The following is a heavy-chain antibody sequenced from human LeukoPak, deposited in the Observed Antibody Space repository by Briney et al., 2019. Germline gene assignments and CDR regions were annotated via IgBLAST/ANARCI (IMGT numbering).Heavy chain of an antibody. Sequence: GESLKISCKGSGYRFTSYWIGWVRQMPGKGLEWMGIIYPGDSDPRYSPSFQGQVTISADKSISTAYLQWSSLKASDTAMYYCAKYYYDRSAGPFDYWGQGTLVTVSS. V-gene: IGHV5-51*01. J-gene: IGHJ4*02. CDR2: IYPGDSDP. CDR1: GYRFTSYW. D-gene: IGHD3-22*01. CDR3: AKYYYDRSAGPFDY.